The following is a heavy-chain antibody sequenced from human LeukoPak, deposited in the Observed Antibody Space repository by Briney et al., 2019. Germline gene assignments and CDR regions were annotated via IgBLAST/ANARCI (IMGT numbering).Heavy chain of an antibody. CDR1: GGTFSSYA. D-gene: IGHD3-22*01. V-gene: IGHV1-69*13. J-gene: IGHJ5*02. CDR2: IIPIFGTA. Sequence: ASVKVSCKASGGTFSSYAISWVRQATGQGLEWMGGIIPIFGTANYAQKFQGRVTITADESTSTAYMELSSLRSEDTAVYYCAKPYYDSSGYYRNWFDPWGQGTLVTVSS. CDR3: AKPYYDSSGYYRNWFDP.